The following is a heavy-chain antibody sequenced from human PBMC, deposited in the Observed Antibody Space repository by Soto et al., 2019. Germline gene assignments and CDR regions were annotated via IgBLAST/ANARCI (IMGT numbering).Heavy chain of an antibody. CDR3: ARDRGDYYDSSGYPYNWFDP. V-gene: IGHV3-33*01. CDR2: IWYDGSNK. CDR1: GFTFSSYG. J-gene: IGHJ5*02. Sequence: GGSLRLSCAASGFTFSSYGMHWVRQAPGKGLEWVAVIWYDGSNKYYADSVKGRFTISRDNSKNTLYLQMNSLRAEDTAVYYCARDRGDYYDSSGYPYNWFDPWGQGTLVTVSS. D-gene: IGHD3-22*01.